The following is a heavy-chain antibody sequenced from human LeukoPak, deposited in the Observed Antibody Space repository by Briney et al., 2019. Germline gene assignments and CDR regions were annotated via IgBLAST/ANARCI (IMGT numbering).Heavy chain of an antibody. CDR1: GFTFDDYA. J-gene: IGHJ4*02. D-gene: IGHD3-22*01. CDR2: ISWNSGSI. CDR3: AKARYYDLLGYFDY. V-gene: IGHV3-9*01. Sequence: GRSLRLSCAASGFTFDDYAMHWVRQAPGKGLEWVSGISWNSGSIGYADSVKGRFTISRDNAKNSLYLQMNSLRAEDTALYYCAKARYYDLLGYFDYWGQGTLVTVSS.